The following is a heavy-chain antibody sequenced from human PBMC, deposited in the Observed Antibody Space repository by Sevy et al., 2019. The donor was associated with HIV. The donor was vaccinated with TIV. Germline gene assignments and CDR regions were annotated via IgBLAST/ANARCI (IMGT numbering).Heavy chain of an antibody. Sequence: GGSLRLSCAASGFTFSSYSMNWVRQAPGKGLEWVSSISSSSSYIYYADSVKGRFTISRDNAKNSLYLQMNSLRAEDTAVYYSARGPLTYYYDSSGYYYAYYFDYWGQGTLVTVSS. D-gene: IGHD3-22*01. J-gene: IGHJ4*02. CDR2: ISSSSSYI. CDR1: GFTFSSYS. V-gene: IGHV3-21*01. CDR3: ARGPLTYYYDSSGYYYAYYFDY.